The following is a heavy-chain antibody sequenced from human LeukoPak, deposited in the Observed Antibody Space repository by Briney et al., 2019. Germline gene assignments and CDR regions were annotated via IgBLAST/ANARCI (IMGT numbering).Heavy chain of an antibody. CDR2: ISYDGSNK. Sequence: GGSLRLSCAASGFTFSSYAMHWVRQAPGKGPEWVAVISYDGSNKYYADSVKGRFTISRDNSKNTLYLQMNSLRAEDTAVYYCVLVRGGGSEYWGQGTLVTVSS. CDR1: GFTFSSYA. CDR3: VLVRGGGSEY. V-gene: IGHV3-30*04. D-gene: IGHD3-10*01. J-gene: IGHJ4*02.